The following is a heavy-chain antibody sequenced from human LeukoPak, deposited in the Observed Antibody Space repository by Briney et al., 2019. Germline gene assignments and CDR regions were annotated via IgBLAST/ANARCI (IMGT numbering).Heavy chain of an antibody. V-gene: IGHV4-4*02. D-gene: IGHD3-22*01. CDR1: GDSINSINW. Sequence: SGTLSLTCGVSGDSINSINWWSWVRQPPGKGLEWIGEIWQNGNTNYNPSLKSRVTISMDKSKNHFSLKLSSVTAADTAVYYCASHYYDSSGYYYPFDFRGQGTLVTVSS. J-gene: IGHJ4*02. CDR3: ASHYYDSSGYYYPFDF. CDR2: IWQNGNT.